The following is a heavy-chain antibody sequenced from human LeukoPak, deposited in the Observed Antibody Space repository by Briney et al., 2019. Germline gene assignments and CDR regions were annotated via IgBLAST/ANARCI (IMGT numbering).Heavy chain of an antibody. D-gene: IGHD4-17*01. J-gene: IGHJ4*02. CDR3: ARDPGDMTTVTTLRHDY. V-gene: IGHV1-18*01. Sequence: ASVKVSFKASGYTFTSYGISWVRQAPGQGLEWMGWISAYNGNTNYAQKLQGRVTMTTDTSTSTAYMELRRLRSDDTAVYYCARDPGDMTTVTTLRHDYWGQGTLVTVSS. CDR2: ISAYNGNT. CDR1: GYTFTSYG.